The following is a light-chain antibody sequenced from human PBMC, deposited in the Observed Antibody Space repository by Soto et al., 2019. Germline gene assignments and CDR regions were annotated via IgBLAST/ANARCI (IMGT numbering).Light chain of an antibody. Sequence: IVLTQSPATLSVSPGEGVTLSCRASQNVGTNLAWYQLKPGLAPRLLIYGSSTRATGIPATFSGSGSGTEFTLTISSQQSEDSAVYYCQQYNNWGISFGGGTKVELK. J-gene: IGKJ4*01. V-gene: IGKV3D-15*01. CDR2: GSS. CDR1: QNVGTN. CDR3: QQYNNWGIS.